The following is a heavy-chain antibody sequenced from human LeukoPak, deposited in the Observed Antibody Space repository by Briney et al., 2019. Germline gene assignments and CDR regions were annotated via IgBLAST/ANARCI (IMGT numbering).Heavy chain of an antibody. J-gene: IGHJ5*02. D-gene: IGHD3-10*01. CDR3: ARGTMVRGVIRWFDP. V-gene: IGHV4-30-2*01. Sequence: SQTLSLTCAVSGGSISSGGYSWSWIRQPPGKGLEWFGYIYHSGSTYYNPSLKSRVTISVDRSKNQFSLRLSSVTAADTAVYYCARGTMVRGVIRWFDPWGQGTLVTVSS. CDR2: IYHSGST. CDR1: GGSISSGGYS.